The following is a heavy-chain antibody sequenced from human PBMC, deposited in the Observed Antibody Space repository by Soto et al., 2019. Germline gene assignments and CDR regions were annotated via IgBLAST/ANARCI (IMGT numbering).Heavy chain of an antibody. J-gene: IGHJ4*02. CDR3: AKENGYSSSWFEFDY. V-gene: IGHV3-48*01. CDR1: GFTFSSYS. Sequence: GGSLRLSCAASGFTFSSYSMNWVRQAPGKGLEWVSYISSSSSTIYYADSVKGRFTISRDNANNSLFLQMDSLRAEDTAVYYCAKENGYSSSWFEFDYWGQGTLVTVS. D-gene: IGHD6-13*01. CDR2: ISSSSSTI.